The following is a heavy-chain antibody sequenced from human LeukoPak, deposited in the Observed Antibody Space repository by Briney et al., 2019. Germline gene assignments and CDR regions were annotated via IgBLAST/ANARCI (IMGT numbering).Heavy chain of an antibody. J-gene: IGHJ6*03. Sequence: ASVKVSCKASGYTFTSYGISWVRQAPGQGLEWMGWISAYNGNTNYAQKLQGRVTMTTDTSTSTAYMELRSLRSDDTAVYYCARVLDYGDYVRYMDVWGKGTTVTISS. CDR1: GYTFTSYG. CDR3: ARVLDYGDYVRYMDV. CDR2: ISAYNGNT. V-gene: IGHV1-18*01. D-gene: IGHD4-17*01.